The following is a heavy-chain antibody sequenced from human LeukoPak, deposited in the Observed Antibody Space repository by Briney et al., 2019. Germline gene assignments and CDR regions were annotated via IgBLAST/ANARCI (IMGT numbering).Heavy chain of an antibody. CDR2: ISGSGDRT. Sequence: PPGGSLRLSCVASGFTFSSYGMSWVRQTPGKGLEWVSAISGSGDRTYYADSVKGRFIISRDNSKNTLFLQMNSLRVDDTAVYYCAKKRGYTYGDPFDYWGQGTLVTVSS. CDR3: AKKRGYTYGDPFDY. D-gene: IGHD5-18*01. V-gene: IGHV3-23*01. J-gene: IGHJ4*02. CDR1: GFTFSSYG.